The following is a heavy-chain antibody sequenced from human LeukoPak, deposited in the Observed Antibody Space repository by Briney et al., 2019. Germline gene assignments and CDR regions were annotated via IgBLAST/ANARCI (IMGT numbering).Heavy chain of an antibody. J-gene: IGHJ4*02. CDR1: GYTFTGYY. Sequence: ASVKVSCKASGYTFTGYYMHWVRQAPGQGREWMGIINPSGGSTSYAQKFQGRVTMTRDMSTSTVYMELSSLRSEDTAVYYCARMGTYYYDSSGYYYSWGQGDVDYWGQGTLVTVSS. V-gene: IGHV1-46*01. D-gene: IGHD3-22*01. CDR2: INPSGGST. CDR3: ARMGTYYYDSSGYYYSWGQGDVDY.